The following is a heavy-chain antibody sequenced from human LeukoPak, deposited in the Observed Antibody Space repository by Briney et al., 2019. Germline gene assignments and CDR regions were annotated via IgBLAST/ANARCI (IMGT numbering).Heavy chain of an antibody. CDR1: GDSVSSNSGS. CDR2: IYYRSRWHY. Sequence: SQTLSLTCALSGDSVSSNSGSWSWIRQSPSRGPEWLGRIYYRSRWHYEYAVSVQNRISISPDTTKNQFSLQLNSMSPDDSAVYYCVSGGDWGFGWYFDVWGRGALVTVSS. CDR3: VSGGDWGFGWYFDV. D-gene: IGHD7-27*01. V-gene: IGHV6-1*01. J-gene: IGHJ2*01.